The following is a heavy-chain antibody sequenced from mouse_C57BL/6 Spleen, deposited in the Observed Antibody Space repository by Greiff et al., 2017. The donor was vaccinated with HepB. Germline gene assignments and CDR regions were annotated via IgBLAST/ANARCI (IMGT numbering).Heavy chain of an antibody. CDR1: GFSFNTYA. Sequence: EVHLVESGGGLVQPKGSLKLSCAASGFSFNTYAMNWVRQAPGKGLEWVARIRSKSNNYATYYADSVKDRFTISRDDSESMLYLQMNNLKTEDTAMYYCVRKTLSYWYFDVWGTGTTVTVSS. J-gene: IGHJ1*03. CDR2: IRSKSNNYAT. CDR3: VRKTLSYWYFDV. V-gene: IGHV10-1*01.